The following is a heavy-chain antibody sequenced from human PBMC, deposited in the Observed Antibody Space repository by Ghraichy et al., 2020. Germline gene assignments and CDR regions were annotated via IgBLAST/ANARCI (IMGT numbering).Heavy chain of an antibody. CDR3: AREDCSFDY. CDR1: GYNFAKYW. D-gene: IGHD2-15*01. CDR2: IKPSEDET. V-gene: IGHV1-46*01. Sequence: ASVKVSCKASGYNFAKYWMHWVRQAPGQGLEWLGIIKPSEDETTYADKFQGRVTMTRDTSTNTVYMELSRLRSEDTAISYCAREDCSFDYWGQGTLVTVSS. J-gene: IGHJ4*02.